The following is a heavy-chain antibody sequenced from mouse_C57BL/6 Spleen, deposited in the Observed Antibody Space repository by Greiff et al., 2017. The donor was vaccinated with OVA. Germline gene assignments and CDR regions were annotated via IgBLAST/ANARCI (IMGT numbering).Heavy chain of an antibody. CDR3: ARHYRPDY. D-gene: IGHD1-1*01. CDR2: ISSGGSYT. Sequence: DVKLVESGGDLVKPGGSLKLSCAASGFTFSSYGMSWVRQTPDKRLEWVATISSGGSYTYYPDSVTGRFTISRDNAKNTLYLQMSSLKSDDTAMYYCARHYRPDYWGPGTPLTVSS. CDR1: GFTFSSYG. J-gene: IGHJ2*01. V-gene: IGHV5-6*02.